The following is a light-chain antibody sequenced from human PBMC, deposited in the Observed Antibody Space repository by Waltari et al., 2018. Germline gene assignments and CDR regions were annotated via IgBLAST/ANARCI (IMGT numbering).Light chain of an antibody. CDR2: DAS. CDR1: RSISTH. V-gene: IGKV3-11*01. CDR3: QQRANWPLT. Sequence: EIVLTQSPATLSLSPGERANPSCRASRSISTHLAWYQQKPGQPPRLLIHDASDRATGIPARFSGGGSGTDFTLTISGLEPEDFAVYYCQQRANWPLTFGQGTRLEIE. J-gene: IGKJ5*01.